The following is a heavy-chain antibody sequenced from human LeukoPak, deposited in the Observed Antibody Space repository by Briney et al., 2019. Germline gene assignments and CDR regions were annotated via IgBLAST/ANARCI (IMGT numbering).Heavy chain of an antibody. J-gene: IGHJ3*02. V-gene: IGHV1-69*04. D-gene: IGHD6-13*01. CDR2: IIPILGIA. CDR3: ARGAAGKGDAFDI. Sequence: GASVKVSCKASGGTFSSYAISWVRQAPGLGLEWMGRIIPILGIANYAQKFQGRVAITADKSTSTAYMELSRLRSDDTAVYYCARGAAGKGDAFDIWGQGTMVTVSS. CDR1: GGTFSSYA.